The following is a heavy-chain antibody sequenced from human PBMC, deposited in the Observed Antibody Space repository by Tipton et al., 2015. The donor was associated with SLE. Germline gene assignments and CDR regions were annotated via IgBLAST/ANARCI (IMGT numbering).Heavy chain of an antibody. Sequence: SLRLSCAASGFTFSDYYMSWIRQAPGKGLEWVSYISSSGSTIYYADSVKGRFTISRDNAKNSLYLQMNSLRAEDTAVYYCAGQLPLYYYGMDVWGQGTTVTVSS. J-gene: IGHJ6*02. CDR2: ISSSGSTI. D-gene: IGHD2-2*01. CDR1: GFTFSDYY. CDR3: AGQLPLYYYGMDV. V-gene: IGHV3-11*04.